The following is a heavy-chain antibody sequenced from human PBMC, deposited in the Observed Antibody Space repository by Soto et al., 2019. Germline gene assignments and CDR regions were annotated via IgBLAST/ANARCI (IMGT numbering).Heavy chain of an antibody. D-gene: IGHD3-10*01. CDR3: ARQARPYGSGSYYNNY. CDR2: IWYDGSNK. Sequence: GGSLRLSCAASGFTFSSYGMHWVRQAPGKGLEWVAVIWYDGSNKYYADSVKGRFTISRDNSKNKLYLQVSSLRAEDTAVYYCARQARPYGSGSYYNNYWGQGTLVTVSS. V-gene: IGHV3-33*01. CDR1: GFTFSSYG. J-gene: IGHJ4*02.